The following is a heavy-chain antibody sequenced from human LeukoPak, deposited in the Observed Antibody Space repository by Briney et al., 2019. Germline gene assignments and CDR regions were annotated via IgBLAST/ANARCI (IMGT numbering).Heavy chain of an antibody. D-gene: IGHD6-19*01. CDR2: ISAYNGNT. J-gene: IGHJ6*03. CDR1: GYTFTSYG. CDR3: AREGSGWTYYYYYYYMDV. Sequence: GASVKVSCKASGYTFTSYGISWVRQAPGQGLEWMGWISAYNGNTNYAQKLQGRVTMTTDTSTSTAYMELRSLRSDDTAVYYCAREGSGWTYYYYYYYMDVWGKGTTVTVSS. V-gene: IGHV1-18*01.